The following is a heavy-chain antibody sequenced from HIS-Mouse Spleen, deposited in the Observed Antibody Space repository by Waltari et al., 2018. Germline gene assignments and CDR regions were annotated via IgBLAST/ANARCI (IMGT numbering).Heavy chain of an antibody. V-gene: IGHV4-34*01. Sequence: QVQLQQCGAGLLKPSETLSLTCAVYGGSFSGYYWIWIRQPPGKGLEWIGEINHSGSTNYNPSLKSRVTISVDTSKNQFSLKLSSVTAADTAVYYCARVNSSFDYWGQGTLVTVSS. J-gene: IGHJ4*02. D-gene: IGHD6-13*01. CDR1: GGSFSGYY. CDR2: INHSGST. CDR3: ARVNSSFDY.